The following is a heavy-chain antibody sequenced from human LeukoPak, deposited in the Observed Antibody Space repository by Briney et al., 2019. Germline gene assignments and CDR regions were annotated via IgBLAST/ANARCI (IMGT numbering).Heavy chain of an antibody. J-gene: IGHJ5*02. Sequence: ASVKVSCKASGYTFTSYGISWVRQAPGQGLEWMGWMNPNSGNSGYAQKFQGRVTMTSNTSIGTAYMELSSLRSEDTAVYYCAREDYYGSGSFSNWFDPWGQGTLVTVSS. V-gene: IGHV1-8*02. CDR1: GYTFTSYG. CDR2: MNPNSGNS. CDR3: AREDYYGSGSFSNWFDP. D-gene: IGHD3-10*01.